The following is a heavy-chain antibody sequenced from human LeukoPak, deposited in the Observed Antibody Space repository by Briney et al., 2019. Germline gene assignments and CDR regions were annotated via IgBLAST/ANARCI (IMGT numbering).Heavy chain of an antibody. J-gene: IGHJ6*03. CDR1: GFTFSAAA. V-gene: IGHV3-73*01. Sequence: PVGSLRLSCAASGFTFSAAAMHWVRQASGKGLEWVCRIRRKAHSYATAYGASVKGRFTISRDDSKNTAYLQMNSLKTEDTAVYYCTREASSNYYYYMDVWSKGTTVTVSS. CDR3: TREASSNYYYYMDV. D-gene: IGHD3-10*01. CDR2: IRRKAHSYAT.